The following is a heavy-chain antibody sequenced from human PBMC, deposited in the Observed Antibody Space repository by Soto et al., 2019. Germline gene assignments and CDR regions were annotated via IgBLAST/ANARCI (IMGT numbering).Heavy chain of an antibody. CDR3: ARSVAADVIGVVAWFDP. J-gene: IGHJ5*02. D-gene: IGHD3-3*01. CDR1: GGSITSGGYS. V-gene: IGHV4-30-2*01. Sequence: QLQLQESGSGLVRPSQTLSLTCGVSGGSITSGGYSWSWIRQPPGKGLEWIGYIFHSGSTYYNPSLKSRVTISLNVSKHRFSLRLTSMTAADTAVYYCARSVAADVIGVVAWFDPWGQGTLVTVSS. CDR2: IFHSGST.